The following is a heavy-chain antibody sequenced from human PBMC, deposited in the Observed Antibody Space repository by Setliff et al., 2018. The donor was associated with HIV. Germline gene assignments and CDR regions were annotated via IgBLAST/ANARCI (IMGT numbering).Heavy chain of an antibody. V-gene: IGHV4-4*07. CDR1: GVSTSIHY. Sequence: PSETLSLTCTVSGVSTSIHYWVWIRQPAGRGLEWIGRIHTSDTTRYNPSLQSRVAMSVDTSKNQFSLKLSSVTAADTAVYSCARVVSRREDRGTWMKLWLAPYYREVWGKVTTVTAP. CDR3: ARVVSRREDRGTWMKLWLAPYYREV. CDR2: IHTSDTT. J-gene: IGHJ6*03. D-gene: IGHD3-10*01.